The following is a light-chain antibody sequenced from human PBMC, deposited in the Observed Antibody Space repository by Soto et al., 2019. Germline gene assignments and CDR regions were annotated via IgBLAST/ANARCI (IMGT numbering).Light chain of an antibody. J-gene: IGLJ1*01. CDR3: SSYAGSNMI. Sequence: QSALTQPPSASGSPGQSVTISCTGTSSDVGAYNYVSWYQQHPGKAPKLMIYEVSKRPSGVPDRFSGSKSGNTASLTVSGLQAEDEADYYCSSYAGSNMIFGTGTKVTVL. CDR1: SSDVGAYNY. V-gene: IGLV2-8*01. CDR2: EVS.